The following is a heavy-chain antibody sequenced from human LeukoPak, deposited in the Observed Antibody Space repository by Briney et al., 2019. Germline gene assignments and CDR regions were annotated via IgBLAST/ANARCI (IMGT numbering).Heavy chain of an antibody. D-gene: IGHD3-22*01. CDR1: GYTFTSYG. CDR2: IIPIFGTA. V-gene: IGHV1-69*13. J-gene: IGHJ4*02. CDR3: ARDPGPNYYDSSGSTDFDY. Sequence: GASVKVSCKASGYTFTSYGISWVRQAPGQGLEWMGGIIPIFGTANYAQKFQGRVTITADESTSTAYMELSSLRSEDTAVYYCARDPGPNYYDSSGSTDFDYWGQGTLVTVSS.